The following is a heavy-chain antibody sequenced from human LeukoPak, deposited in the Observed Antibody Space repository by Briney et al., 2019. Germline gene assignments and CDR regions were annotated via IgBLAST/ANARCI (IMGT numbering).Heavy chain of an antibody. D-gene: IGHD3-10*01. CDR3: ARGFGVTPTPDY. CDR2: ISGSGGNT. V-gene: IGHV3-23*01. CDR1: GFTFSNYA. Sequence: GGSLRLSCAASGFTFSNYAMSWVRQTPGKGLQWVSTISGSGGNTYYADSVKGRFTISRDNSKNTLYLQMNSLRAEDTAVYYCARGFGVTPTPDYWGQGTLVTVSS. J-gene: IGHJ4*02.